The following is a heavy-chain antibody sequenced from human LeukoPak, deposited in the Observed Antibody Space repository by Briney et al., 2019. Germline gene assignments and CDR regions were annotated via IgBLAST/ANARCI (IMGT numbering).Heavy chain of an antibody. CDR2: INHSGST. J-gene: IGHJ4*02. CDR3: ARPPPRYCSSTSCRDY. Sequence: SETLSLTCAVYGGSFSGYYWSWIRQPPGKGLEWIGEINHSGSTNYNPSLKSRVTISVDTSKNQFSLKLSSVTAADTAVYHCARPPPRYCSSTSCRDYWGQGTLVTVSP. V-gene: IGHV4-34*01. CDR1: GGSFSGYY. D-gene: IGHD2-2*01.